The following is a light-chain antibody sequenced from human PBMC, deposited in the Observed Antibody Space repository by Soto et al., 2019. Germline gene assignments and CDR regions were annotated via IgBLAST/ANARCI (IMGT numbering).Light chain of an antibody. V-gene: IGKV1-5*01. CDR1: QSISRW. CDR2: DAS. CDR3: QQYNTYST. Sequence: DIPLTQSPSTLSASFSARGTKXVRASQSISRWLAWYQQKPGKAPQALIYDASSLKSGVPSRFSGNGSGTEFTLTISSLQPDDFATYYCQQYNTYSTFGQGTRLENK. J-gene: IGKJ5*01.